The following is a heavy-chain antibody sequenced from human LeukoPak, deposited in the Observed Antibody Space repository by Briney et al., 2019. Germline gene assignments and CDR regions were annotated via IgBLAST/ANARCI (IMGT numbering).Heavy chain of an antibody. J-gene: IGHJ6*03. CDR1: GFTFNNYG. D-gene: IGHD5-18*01. Sequence: GGSLRLSCAVSGFTFNNYGMHWVRQAPGKGLEWVAFILYGGSYKYYADSVKGRFTISKDTSKNTLYLQMNSLRAEDTAVYYCAKDGNTAMGRGFYYYYMDVWGKGTTVTVSS. V-gene: IGHV3-30*02. CDR3: AKDGNTAMGRGFYYYYMDV. CDR2: ILYGGSYK.